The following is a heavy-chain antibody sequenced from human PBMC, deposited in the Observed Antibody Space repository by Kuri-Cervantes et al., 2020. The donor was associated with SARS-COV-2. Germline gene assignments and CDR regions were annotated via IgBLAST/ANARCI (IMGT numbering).Heavy chain of an antibody. V-gene: IGHV3-11*06. CDR2: ISSSSSYI. D-gene: IGHD1-7*01. J-gene: IGHJ4*02. CDR1: GFTFSDYY. CDR3: ASGEIAASGTIYYFDY. Sequence: GALRLSCAASGFTFSDYYMSWIRQAPGKGLEWVSSISSSSSYIYYADSVKGRFTISRDNAKNSLYLQMNSLRAEDTVVYYCASGEIAASGTIYYFDYWGQGTLVTVSS.